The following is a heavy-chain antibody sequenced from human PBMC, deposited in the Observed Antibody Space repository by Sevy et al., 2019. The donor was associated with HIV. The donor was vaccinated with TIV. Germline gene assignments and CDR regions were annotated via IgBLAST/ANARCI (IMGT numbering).Heavy chain of an antibody. V-gene: IGHV4-39*02. Sequence: SETLSLTCIVSGDSISSKSYYWAWIRQSPGTGLEWIGSIYYSGATQYNPSLQSRVTISVDTTKNQLSLKLSSVTAADTAVYFCARDAVYSGTHLRDWGQGMLVTVSS. CDR1: GDSISSKSYY. CDR2: IYYSGAT. CDR3: ARDAVYSGTHLRD. J-gene: IGHJ4*02. D-gene: IGHD1-26*01.